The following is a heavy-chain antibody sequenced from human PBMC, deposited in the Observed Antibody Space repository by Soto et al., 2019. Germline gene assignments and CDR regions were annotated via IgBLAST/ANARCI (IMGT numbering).Heavy chain of an antibody. CDR3: ARARDYYASSNFHLVKNFEL. CDR1: GFSLINGRLG. V-gene: IGHV2-26*01. J-gene: IGHJ4*02. CDR2: IFANDAK. Sequence: HVTLKESGPVVVKPTETLTLTCTVSGFSLINGRLGVSWIRQSPGKALEWLAHIFANDAKSYRTALKNRLTISKDTSRGQVVLTMTNKDPVDAATYYCARARDYYASSNFHLVKNFELWGQGALDTVSS. D-gene: IGHD3-22*01.